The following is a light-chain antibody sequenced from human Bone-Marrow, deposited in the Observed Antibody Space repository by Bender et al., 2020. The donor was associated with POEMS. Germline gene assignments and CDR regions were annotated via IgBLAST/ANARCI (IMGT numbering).Light chain of an antibody. J-gene: IGLJ2*01. CDR2: EIN. CDR3: AAWDDSLSGPV. CDR1: SSDAG. V-gene: IGLV2-11*01. Sequence: QSALTQPRSVSGSPGQSVTISCTGASSDAGVSWYQLHPGKAPKLIIYEINKRPSGVPDRFSGSKSGTSASLAITGLRSEDEADYYCAAWDDSLSGPVFGGGTKLTVL.